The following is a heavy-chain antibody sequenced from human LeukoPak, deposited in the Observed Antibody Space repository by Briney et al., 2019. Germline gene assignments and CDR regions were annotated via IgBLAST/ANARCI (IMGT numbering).Heavy chain of an antibody. V-gene: IGHV3-48*03. D-gene: IGHD4-17*01. CDR3: AREEPYGDYLSSWFDP. Sequence: GGSLRLSCAASGFTFSSYEMNWVRQAPGKGLEWVSYISSSGSTIYYADSVKGRFTISRDNAKNSLYLQMNSLSAEDTAVYYCAREEPYGDYLSSWFDPWGQGTLVTVSS. CDR1: GFTFSSYE. CDR2: ISSSGSTI. J-gene: IGHJ5*02.